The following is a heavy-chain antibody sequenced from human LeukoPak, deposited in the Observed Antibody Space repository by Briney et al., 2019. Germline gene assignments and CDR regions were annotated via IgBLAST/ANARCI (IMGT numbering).Heavy chain of an antibody. CDR3: ARDRIPDNWNSRWFDP. V-gene: IGHV4-39*07. Sequence: SETLSLTCTVSGVSISSSRYYWGWIRQPPGKGRKWIGSIYYSGRTNYNPSLKSRVTISVDTSKNQFSLKLSSVTAADTAVYYCARDRIPDNWNSRWFDPWGQGTLVAVSS. J-gene: IGHJ5*02. D-gene: IGHD1-7*01. CDR2: IYYSGRT. CDR1: GVSISSSRYY.